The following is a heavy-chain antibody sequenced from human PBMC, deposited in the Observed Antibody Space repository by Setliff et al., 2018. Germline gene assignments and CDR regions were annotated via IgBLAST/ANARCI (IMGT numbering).Heavy chain of an antibody. Sequence: ASVKVSCKASGYTFSSSGITWVRQAPGQGLEWMGWISAYSGNTNYAQKFQGRVTMTTDSSTSTAYMELRSLTSDDTAVYYCSRLVRYCTTTSCQSASGAEVWGQGTVVTVSS. D-gene: IGHD2-8*01. CDR1: GYTFSSSG. CDR3: SRLVRYCTTTSCQSASGAEV. V-gene: IGHV1-18*01. J-gene: IGHJ4*02. CDR2: ISAYSGNT.